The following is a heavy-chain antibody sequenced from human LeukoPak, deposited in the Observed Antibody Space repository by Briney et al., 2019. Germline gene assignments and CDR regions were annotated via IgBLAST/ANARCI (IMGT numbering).Heavy chain of an antibody. CDR2: INPNSGGT. CDR3: VLAGTRSQESWGMDV. D-gene: IGHD1-26*01. CDR1: GYTFTGYY. Sequence: ASVKVSCKASGYTFTGYYMHWVRQAPGQGLEWMGWINPNSGGTNFAQKFQGRVTMTRDTSISTAYMEVSRLRSDDTAVYYCVLAGTRSQESWGMDVWGQGTTVTVSS. J-gene: IGHJ6*02. V-gene: IGHV1-2*02.